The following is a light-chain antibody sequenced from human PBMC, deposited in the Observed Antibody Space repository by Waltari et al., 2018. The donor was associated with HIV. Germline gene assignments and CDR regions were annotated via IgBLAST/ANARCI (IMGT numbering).Light chain of an antibody. CDR1: NSDVGSYHL. Sequence: SALTQPASVSGSPGQSITISCTGTNSDVGSYHLLSWYQQHPGKAPKLMIYEDRKRPSGISNRFSGSKSGNTASLTISGLQAEDEAEYFCCSYAGTITPYVFGIGTKVNVL. J-gene: IGLJ1*01. CDR3: CSYAGTITPYV. CDR2: EDR. V-gene: IGLV2-23*01.